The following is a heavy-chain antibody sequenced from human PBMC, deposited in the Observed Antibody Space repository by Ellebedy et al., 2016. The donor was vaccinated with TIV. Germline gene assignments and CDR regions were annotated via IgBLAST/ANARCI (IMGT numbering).Heavy chain of an antibody. D-gene: IGHD1/OR15-1a*01. J-gene: IGHJ4*02. CDR1: GFTFTTFW. CDR3: ARENWYNDY. Sequence: GESLKISCAASGFTFTTFWMSWVRQAPGKGLEWVGNINQDGSEKCYGDSVKGRFTISRDNAKNSVYLQMNSLRAEATAVYYCARENWYNDYWGQGTLVTVSS. V-gene: IGHV3-7*04. CDR2: INQDGSEK.